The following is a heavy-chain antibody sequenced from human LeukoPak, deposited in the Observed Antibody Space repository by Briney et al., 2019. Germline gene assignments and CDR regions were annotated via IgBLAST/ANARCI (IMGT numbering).Heavy chain of an antibody. CDR2: IKSKTDGGTT. Sequence: SGGSLRLSCAASGFTFTNAWMNWVRQAPGKGLEWVGRIKSKTDGGTTDYAAPVKGRFTISRDDSKNTLYLQMNSLKTEDTAVYYCTTTPTKYYDFWSAYNDYWGQGTLVTVSS. CDR1: GFTFTNAW. V-gene: IGHV3-15*07. CDR3: TTTPTKYYDFWSAYNDY. J-gene: IGHJ4*02. D-gene: IGHD3-3*01.